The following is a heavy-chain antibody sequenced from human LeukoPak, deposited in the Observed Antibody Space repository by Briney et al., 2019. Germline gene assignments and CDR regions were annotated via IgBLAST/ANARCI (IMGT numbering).Heavy chain of an antibody. D-gene: IGHD5-24*01. CDR3: ARASRDGYNYDY. J-gene: IGHJ4*02. V-gene: IGHV1-2*02. CDR2: INPNSGGT. Sequence: ASVKVSCKASGYTFTGYYMHWVRQAPGQGLEWMGWINPNSGGTNYAQKVQGRVTMTTDTSTSTAYMELRSLRSDDTAVYYCARASRDGYNYDYWGQGTLVTVSS. CDR1: GYTFTGYY.